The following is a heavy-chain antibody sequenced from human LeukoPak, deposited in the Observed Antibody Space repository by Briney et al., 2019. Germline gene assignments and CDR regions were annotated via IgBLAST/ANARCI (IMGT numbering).Heavy chain of an antibody. D-gene: IGHD5-24*01. CDR1: GFTFSSYA. V-gene: IGHV3-23*01. Sequence: GGSLRLSCAASGFTFSSYAMSWVRQAPGKGLEWVSSISGSGGSTYYAGSVKGRFTISRDNSKNTLYLQVTSPRAEDTAVYYCAKKRGGDGYTDYWGQGTLVTVSS. CDR3: AKKRGGDGYTDY. J-gene: IGHJ4*02. CDR2: ISGSGGST.